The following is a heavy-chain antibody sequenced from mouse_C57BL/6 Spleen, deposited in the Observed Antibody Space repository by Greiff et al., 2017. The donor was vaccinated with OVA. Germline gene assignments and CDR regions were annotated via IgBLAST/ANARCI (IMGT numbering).Heavy chain of an antibody. V-gene: IGHV1-63*01. CDR1: GYTFTNYW. Sequence: QVQLQQSGAELVRPGTSVKMSCKASGYTFTNYWIGWAKQRPGHGLEWIGDIYPGGGYTNYNEKFKGKATLTADKSSSTAYMQFSSLTSEDSAIYYCARRYGYDAGYFDYWGQGTTLTVSS. CDR2: IYPGGGYT. CDR3: ARRYGYDAGYFDY. D-gene: IGHD2-2*01. J-gene: IGHJ2*01.